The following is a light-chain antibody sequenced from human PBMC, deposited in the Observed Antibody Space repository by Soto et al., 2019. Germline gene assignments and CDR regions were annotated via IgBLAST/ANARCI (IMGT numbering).Light chain of an antibody. CDR3: QQYNTYPYT. V-gene: IGKV1-5*03. J-gene: IGKJ2*01. Sequence: DIQMTHSPSTLSASVGDRVTITCRASQSISSFLAGYQRKPGKAPKLLIYKESTLESGVPSRFSGSGSGTEFTLTISSLQPDDFATYYCQQYNTYPYTFGQGTKLEI. CDR1: QSISSF. CDR2: KES.